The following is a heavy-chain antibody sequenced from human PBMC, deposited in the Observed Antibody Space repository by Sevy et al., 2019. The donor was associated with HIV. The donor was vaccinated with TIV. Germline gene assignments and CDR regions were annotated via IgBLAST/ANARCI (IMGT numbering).Heavy chain of an antibody. Sequence: GESLKISCKASGYTFRNYGITWVRQAAGQGLEWMGWISSYGGNAQYAQNFQARVTMTTDTSTSTAYMELNSLRSDDTAVYYCARFDTSMVLPLDYWGQGTLVTVSS. CDR3: ARFDTSMVLPLDY. D-gene: IGHD3-10*01. V-gene: IGHV1-18*01. CDR1: GYTFRNYG. CDR2: ISSYGGNA. J-gene: IGHJ4*02.